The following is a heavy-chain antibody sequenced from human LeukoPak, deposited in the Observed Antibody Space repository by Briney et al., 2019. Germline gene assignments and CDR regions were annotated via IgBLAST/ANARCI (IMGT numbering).Heavy chain of an antibody. J-gene: IGHJ4*02. D-gene: IGHD5-18*01. CDR3: AREVAIGRAAMEGLLH. CDR2: INPNSGGT. CDR1: GYTFTGYY. Sequence: ASVKVSCKASGYTFTGYYMHWVRQAPGQGLEWMGWINPNSGGTNYAQKFQGRVTMTRDTSINTAYMELSRLRSDDTAVYYCAREVAIGRAAMEGLLHWGQGTLFTVSS. V-gene: IGHV1-2*02.